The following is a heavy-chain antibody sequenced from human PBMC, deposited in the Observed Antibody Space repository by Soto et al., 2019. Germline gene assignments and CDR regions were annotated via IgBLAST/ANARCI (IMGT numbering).Heavy chain of an antibody. D-gene: IGHD5-18*01. J-gene: IGHJ2*01. CDR2: ISYDGNYK. Sequence: QVQLVESGGGVVEPGRSLRLSCVASGFTFSFYGMHWVRQAPGKGLEWVTVISYDGNYKYYTNSVKGRFTISRDDSQNTVFLQMNSLRAEDTALYYCAKVSKTALGGQEWDFDLWGRGTLVTVSS. CDR1: GFTFSFYG. V-gene: IGHV3-30*18. CDR3: AKVSKTALGGQEWDFDL.